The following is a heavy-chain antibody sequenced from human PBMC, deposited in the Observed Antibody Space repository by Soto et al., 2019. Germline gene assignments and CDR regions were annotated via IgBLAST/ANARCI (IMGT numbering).Heavy chain of an antibody. D-gene: IGHD2-15*01. CDR2: IYYSGST. J-gene: IGHJ4*02. V-gene: IGHV4-31*03. Sequence: SETLSLTCTVSGGSISSGGYYWSWIRQHPGKGLEWIGYIYYSGSTYYNPSLKSRVTISVDTSKNQFSLKLSSVTAADTAVYYCAREGCSGGSCYHSELFFDYWGQGTLVTVSS. CDR3: AREGCSGGSCYHSELFFDY. CDR1: GGSISSGGYY.